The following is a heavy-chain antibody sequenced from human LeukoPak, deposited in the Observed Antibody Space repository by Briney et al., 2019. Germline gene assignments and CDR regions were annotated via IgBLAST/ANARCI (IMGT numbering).Heavy chain of an antibody. CDR1: GCSISSYY. J-gene: IGHJ4*02. D-gene: IGHD6-19*01. V-gene: IGHV4-59*01. CDR2: IYYSGST. Sequence: SETLSLTCTASGCSISSYYWSWIRQPPGKGLEWIGYIYYSGSTNYNPSLMSRVTTSVETSKNRFSLKLSSVTAADTAVYDCARAVQHITGWYGFDYWGQGTLGTVSS. CDR3: ARAVQHITGWYGFDY.